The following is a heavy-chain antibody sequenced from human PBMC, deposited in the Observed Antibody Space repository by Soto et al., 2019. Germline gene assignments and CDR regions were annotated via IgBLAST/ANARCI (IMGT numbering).Heavy chain of an antibody. V-gene: IGHV4-31*03. J-gene: IGHJ5*02. CDR1: GDSISSGGYY. CDR2: IHYSGST. CDR3: ARVRRDCFTTTCYDPFDP. D-gene: IGHD2-2*01. Sequence: QVQLQESGPGLVKPSQTLSLTCTVSGDSISSGGYYWSWIRQHPGKGLEWIGYIHYSGSTYYNPYLKSRVNTSVDTSKNHFSLKLTSVTDADTAVYYCARVRRDCFTTTCYDPFDPWGQGTLVTVSS.